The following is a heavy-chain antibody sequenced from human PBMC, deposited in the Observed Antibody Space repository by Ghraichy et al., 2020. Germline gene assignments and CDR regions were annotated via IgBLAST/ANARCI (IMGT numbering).Heavy chain of an antibody. Sequence: LSLTCAASGFTFSSYAMSWVRQAPGKGLEWVSAISGSGGSTYYADSVKGRFTISRDNSKNTLYLQMNSLRAEDTAVYYCAKDLPYYDSSGEDAFDIWGQGTMVTVSS. J-gene: IGHJ3*02. CDR1: GFTFSSYA. V-gene: IGHV3-23*01. CDR3: AKDLPYYDSSGEDAFDI. D-gene: IGHD3-22*01. CDR2: ISGSGGST.